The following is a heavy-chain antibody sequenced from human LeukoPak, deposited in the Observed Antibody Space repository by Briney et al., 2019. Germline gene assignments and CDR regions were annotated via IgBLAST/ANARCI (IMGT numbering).Heavy chain of an antibody. J-gene: IGHJ4*02. D-gene: IGHD3-3*01. CDR2: ILYSGST. CDR1: GRPISSYY. CDR3: ARDEMNGFLDY. Sequence: PSDTLSLTCTVSGRPISSYYWSWIREPPGKGLEWVGYILYSGSTNYNPSLKSRVTISVDPSKNQFSLKLSSVTAADTAVYYCARDEMNGFLDYWGQGTLVTVSS. V-gene: IGHV4-59*01.